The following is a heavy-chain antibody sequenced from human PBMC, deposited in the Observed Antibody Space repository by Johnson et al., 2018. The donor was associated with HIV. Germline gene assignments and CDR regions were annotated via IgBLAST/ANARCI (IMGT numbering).Heavy chain of an antibody. J-gene: IGHJ3*02. V-gene: IGHV3-23*04. CDR2: ISGGGGST. CDR1: GFTFRSYA. D-gene: IGHD2-15*01. CDR3: ARACSDGSCYTTRWAFDI. Sequence: VQLVESGGGLVKPGGSLRLSCAASGFTFRSYAMSWVRQAPGKGLEWVSAISGGGGSTYSADSVKGRFNTSRDNSKNTGYLQMNSLRVEDSAVYYCARACSDGSCYTTRWAFDIWGQGTLVTVSS.